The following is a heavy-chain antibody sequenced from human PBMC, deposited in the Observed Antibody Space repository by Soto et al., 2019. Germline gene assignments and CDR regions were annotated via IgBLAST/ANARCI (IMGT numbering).Heavy chain of an antibody. J-gene: IGHJ4*02. V-gene: IGHV3-30*18. D-gene: IGHD1-26*01. CDR3: AKGGGSARDFDY. Sequence: LRLSCTGSGFTFGNYGMHWVRQAPGKGLEWEASTSYDGNNKYYADSLKGRFTISRDNSKKMVYLQMTSLGPEDTAVYYCAKGGGSARDFDYWGQGALVTVSS. CDR1: GFTFGNYG. CDR2: TSYDGNNK.